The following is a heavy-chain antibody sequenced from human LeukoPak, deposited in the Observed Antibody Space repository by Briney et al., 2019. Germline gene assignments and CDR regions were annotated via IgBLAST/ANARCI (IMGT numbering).Heavy chain of an antibody. J-gene: IGHJ3*02. D-gene: IGHD3-10*01. CDR1: GFTFDDYG. CDR2: INHSGST. V-gene: IGHV4-34*01. Sequence: GSLRLSCAASGFTFDDYGMSWIRQPPGKGLEWIGEINHSGSTNYNPSLKSRVTISVDTSKNQFSLKLSSVTAADTAVYYCARHPAPMVRGVKRGAFDIWGQGTMVTVSS. CDR3: ARHPAPMVRGVKRGAFDI.